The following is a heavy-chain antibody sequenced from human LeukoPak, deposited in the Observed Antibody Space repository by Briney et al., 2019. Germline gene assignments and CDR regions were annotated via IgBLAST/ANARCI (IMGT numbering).Heavy chain of an antibody. Sequence: GESLKISCKGSGYSFASYWIAWVRQMPGKGLEWMGIIYPGDSDTRYSPSFQGQVTISADKSISTAYLQWSSLKASDTAMYYCARPRGATRDAFDIWGQGTMVTVSS. D-gene: IGHD1-26*01. CDR1: GYSFASYW. V-gene: IGHV5-51*01. CDR3: ARPRGATRDAFDI. J-gene: IGHJ3*02. CDR2: IYPGDSDT.